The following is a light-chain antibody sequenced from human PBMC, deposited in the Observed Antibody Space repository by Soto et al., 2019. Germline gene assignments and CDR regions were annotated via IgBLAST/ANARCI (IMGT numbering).Light chain of an antibody. V-gene: IGKV3-15*01. J-gene: IGKJ5*01. CDR1: QSVSSN. CDR2: GAS. Sequence: EIVMTQSPATLSVSPWERATLSCRASQSVSSNLAWYQKKPGQAPRLVIYGASTRTTGIPARFNGSGSGTEFTLTIGSLQSEDFAVYYCQQYNSWPSFGQGTRLEIK. CDR3: QQYNSWPS.